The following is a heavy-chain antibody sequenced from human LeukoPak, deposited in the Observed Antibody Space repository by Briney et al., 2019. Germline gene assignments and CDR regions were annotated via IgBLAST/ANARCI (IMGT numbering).Heavy chain of an antibody. J-gene: IGHJ6*03. Sequence: PSETLSLTCTVSSGSIRSQHWSWIRQPPGKGLVWIGFISYSGTTYYSPSLESRVTISRDTSRNQFSLKLSSVTAADTAVYYCTRDRNGGDHYYMDVWGKGTTVTVSS. V-gene: IGHV4-59*11. D-gene: IGHD3-16*01. CDR2: ISYSGTT. CDR3: TRDRNGGDHYYMDV. CDR1: SGSIRSQH.